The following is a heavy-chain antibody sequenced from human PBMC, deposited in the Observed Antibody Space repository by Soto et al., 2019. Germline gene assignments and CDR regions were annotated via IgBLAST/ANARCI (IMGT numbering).Heavy chain of an antibody. J-gene: IGHJ4*02. CDR1: GFTFGDYA. D-gene: IGHD4-17*01. CDR3: TRDPTVTTYYFDY. Sequence: GGSLRLSCTASGFTFGDYAMSWVRQAPGKGLEWVGFIRSKAYGGTTEYAASVKGRFTISRDDSKSIAYLQMNSLKTEDTAVYYCTRDPTVTTYYFDYWGQGTLVTVSS. V-gene: IGHV3-49*04. CDR2: IRSKAYGGTT.